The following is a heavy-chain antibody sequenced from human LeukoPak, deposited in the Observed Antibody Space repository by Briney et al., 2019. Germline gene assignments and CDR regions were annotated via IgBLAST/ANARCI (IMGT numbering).Heavy chain of an antibody. CDR2: INPNSGGT. D-gene: IGHD3-10*01. CDR3: ARSAIGLWFGELFNYNWFDP. CDR1: GYTFTGYY. J-gene: IGHJ5*02. Sequence: ASVKVSCKASGYTFTGYYMHWVRQAPGQGLEWTGWINPNSGGTNYAQKSQGRVTMTRDTSISTAYMELSSLRSEDMAVYYCARSAIGLWFGELFNYNWFDPWGQGTLVTVSS. V-gene: IGHV1-2*02.